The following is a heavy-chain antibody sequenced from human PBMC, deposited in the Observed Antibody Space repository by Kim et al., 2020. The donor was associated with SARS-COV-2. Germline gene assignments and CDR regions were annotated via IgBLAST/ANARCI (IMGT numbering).Heavy chain of an antibody. Sequence: SETLSLTCAVYGGSFSGYYWSWIRQPPGKGLEWIGEINHSGSTNYNPSLKSRVTISVDTSKNQFSLKLSSVTAADTAVYYCARLPEAENSGSYLIRTFYYYYYGMDVWGQGTTVTVSS. D-gene: IGHD1-26*01. CDR2: INHSGST. V-gene: IGHV4-34*01. CDR3: ARLPEAENSGSYLIRTFYYYYYGMDV. J-gene: IGHJ6*02. CDR1: GGSFSGYY.